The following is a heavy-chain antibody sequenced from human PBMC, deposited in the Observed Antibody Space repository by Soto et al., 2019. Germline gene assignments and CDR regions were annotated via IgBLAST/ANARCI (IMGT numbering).Heavy chain of an antibody. D-gene: IGHD3-3*01. CDR1: GFTFSDYY. CDR3: ARTPYDFWSSGQYFFDH. J-gene: IGHJ4*02. V-gene: IGHV3-11*01. CDR2: ISSSGSTI. Sequence: PGGSLRLSCAASGFTFSDYYMSWIRQAPGKGLEWVSYISSSGSTIYYADSVKGRFTISRDNSKKTLFLQMNSLRAEDTAIYFCARTPYDFWSSGQYFFDHWGQGTLVTVSS.